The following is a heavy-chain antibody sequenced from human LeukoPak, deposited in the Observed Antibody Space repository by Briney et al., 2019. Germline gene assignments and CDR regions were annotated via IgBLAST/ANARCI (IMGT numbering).Heavy chain of an antibody. CDR2: INPNSGGT. CDR1: GYTFTSYY. D-gene: IGHD1-26*01. Sequence: ASVKVSCKASGYTFTSYYMHWVRQAPGQGLEWMGWINPNSGGTNYAQKFQGRVTMTRDTSISTAYMELSRLRSDDTAVYYCARHWGLRKSFDYWGQGTLVTVSS. J-gene: IGHJ4*02. CDR3: ARHWGLRKSFDY. V-gene: IGHV1-2*02.